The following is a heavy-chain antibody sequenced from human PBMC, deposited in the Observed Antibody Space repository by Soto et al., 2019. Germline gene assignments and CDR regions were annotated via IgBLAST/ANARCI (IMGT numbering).Heavy chain of an antibody. CDR2: INHSGST. CDR3: ARVNTYYYDSSGYYGGNWFDP. CDR1: GGSFSGYY. Sequence: PSETLSLTCAVYGGSFSGYYWSWIRQPPGKGLEWIGEINHSGSTNYNPSLKSQVTISVDTSKNQFSLKLSSVTAADTAVYYCARVNTYYYDSSGYYGGNWFDPWGQGTLVTVSS. D-gene: IGHD3-22*01. J-gene: IGHJ5*02. V-gene: IGHV4-34*01.